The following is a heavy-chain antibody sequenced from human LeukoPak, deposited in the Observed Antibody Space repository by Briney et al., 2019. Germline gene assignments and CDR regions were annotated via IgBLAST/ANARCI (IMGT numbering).Heavy chain of an antibody. CDR1: GFTFSSYS. CDR3: ARGTMFPYYFDY. D-gene: IGHD3-10*02. J-gene: IGHJ4*02. Sequence: GGSLRLSCAASGFTFSSYSMKWVRQAPGKGLEWVSFISSSSYIYYADSVKGRFTISRDNAKKSLYLQMNSLRPEDTAVYYCARGTMFPYYFDYWGQGTLVTVSS. V-gene: IGHV3-21*01. CDR2: ISSSSYI.